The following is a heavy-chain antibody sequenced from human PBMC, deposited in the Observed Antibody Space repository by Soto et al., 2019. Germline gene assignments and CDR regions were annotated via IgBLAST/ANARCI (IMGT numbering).Heavy chain of an antibody. Sequence: QVQLVQSGAEVKKPGASVKVSCKASGYTFTSYGISWVRQAPGQGLEWMGWISAYNGNTNYAQKLQGRVTMTTDTSTSTAEMELRSLRSDDTAVYYCARFMTYYYDSSGYYASDWGQGPLVTVSS. D-gene: IGHD3-22*01. V-gene: IGHV1-18*01. CDR3: ARFMTYYYDSSGYYASD. CDR1: GYTFTSYG. CDR2: ISAYNGNT. J-gene: IGHJ4*02.